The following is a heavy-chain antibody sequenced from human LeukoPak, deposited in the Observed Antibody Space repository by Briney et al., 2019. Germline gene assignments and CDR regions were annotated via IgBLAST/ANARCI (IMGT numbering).Heavy chain of an antibody. CDR2: INSDGGST. J-gene: IGHJ3*02. CDR3: VKDRLRRGSGWHDAFDI. Sequence: GGSLRLSCSASGFTFNNYAMHWVRQAPGKGLEYVSAINSDGGSTYYADSVKGRFTISRDNSNNTLYLQMSSLRAEDSAVYYCVKDRLRRGSGWHDAFDIWGQGTMVTVSS. D-gene: IGHD6-19*01. V-gene: IGHV3-64D*06. CDR1: GFTFNNYA.